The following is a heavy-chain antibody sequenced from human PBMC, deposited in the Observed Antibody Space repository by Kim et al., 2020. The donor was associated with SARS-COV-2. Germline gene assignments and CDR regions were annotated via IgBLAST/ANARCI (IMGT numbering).Heavy chain of an antibody. CDR3: AKTLSLGYCSSTSCYNKNWYFDL. D-gene: IGHD2-2*01. Sequence: GGSLRLSCAASGFTFSSYAMSWVRQAPGKGLEWVSAISGSGGSTYYADSVKGRFTISRDNSKNTLYLQMNSLRAEDTAVYYCAKTLSLGYCSSTSCYNKNWYFDLWGRGTLVTVSS. J-gene: IGHJ2*01. CDR2: ISGSGGST. CDR1: GFTFSSYA. V-gene: IGHV3-23*01.